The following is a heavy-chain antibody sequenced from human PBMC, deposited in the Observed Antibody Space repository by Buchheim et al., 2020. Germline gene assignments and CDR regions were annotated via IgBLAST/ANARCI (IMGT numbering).Heavy chain of an antibody. CDR3: ANGGAAGSGWYLVRPRDYFDY. D-gene: IGHD6-19*01. J-gene: IGHJ4*02. V-gene: IGHV3-23*01. CDR2: IVGSAGPAGTT. Sequence: EVQLLESGGGLVQPGGSLRLSCAASGFSFNDYSMGWVRQAPGKGLEWVSTIVGSAGPAGTTYYAASVKGRFTISRDNSKNTLYLQMNSLRAEDTAVYYCANGGAAGSGWYLVRPRDYFDYWGRGTL. CDR1: GFSFNDYS.